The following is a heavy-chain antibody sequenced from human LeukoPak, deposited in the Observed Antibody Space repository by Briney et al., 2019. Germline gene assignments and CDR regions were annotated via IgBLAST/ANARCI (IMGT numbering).Heavy chain of an antibody. CDR1: GYTFTGYY. CDR2: INPNSGGT. Sequence: ASVKVSCKASGYTFTGYYMHWVRQAPGQGLEWMGRINPNSGGTNYAQKFQGRVTMTRDTSISTAYMELSRLRSDDTAVYYCARAPLYCSGGSCYDYWDQGTLVTVSS. D-gene: IGHD2-15*01. CDR3: ARAPLYCSGGSCYDY. J-gene: IGHJ4*02. V-gene: IGHV1-2*06.